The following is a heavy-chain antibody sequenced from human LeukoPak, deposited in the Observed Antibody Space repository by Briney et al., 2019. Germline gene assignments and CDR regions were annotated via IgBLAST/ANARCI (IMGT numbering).Heavy chain of an antibody. J-gene: IGHJ4*02. V-gene: IGHV3-9*03. CDR1: GFTFDDYA. Sequence: GGSLRLSCAASGFTFDDYAMHWVRQAPGKGLEWVSGIRWNSGSIGYADSVKGRFTISRDNAKNSLYLQMNSLRGEDMALYYCAKESAAAGSEAFDYWGQGTLVTVSS. CDR2: IRWNSGSI. CDR3: AKESAAAGSEAFDY. D-gene: IGHD6-13*01.